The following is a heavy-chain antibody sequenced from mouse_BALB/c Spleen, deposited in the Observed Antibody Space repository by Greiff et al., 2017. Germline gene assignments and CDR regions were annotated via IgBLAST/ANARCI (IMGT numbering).Heavy chain of an antibody. CDR1: GYSFTGYY. Sequence: LVKPGASVKISCKASGYSFTGYYMHWVKQSHGKSLEWIGYISCYNGATSYNQKFKGKATFTVDTSSSTAYMQFNSLTSEDSAVYYCARGDYYGNYLPWFAYWGQGTLVTVSA. CDR2: ISCYNGAT. V-gene: IGHV1S34*01. D-gene: IGHD2-1*01. J-gene: IGHJ3*01. CDR3: ARGDYYGNYLPWFAY.